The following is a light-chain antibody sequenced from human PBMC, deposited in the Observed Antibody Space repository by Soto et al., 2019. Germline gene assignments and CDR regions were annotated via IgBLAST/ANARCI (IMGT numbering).Light chain of an antibody. CDR1: HDLRFW. V-gene: IGKV1D-12*01. Sequence: DIQMTQSPSSVSASVGDTVTITCRASHDLRFWLACYQQKPGKAPKDLIYGASSLQSGVPSRFSGSKSGTEFTITINTLLPEDFATSYCPHVQSFPLTFGVGPRVE. J-gene: IGKJ4*01. CDR3: PHVQSFPLT. CDR2: GAS.